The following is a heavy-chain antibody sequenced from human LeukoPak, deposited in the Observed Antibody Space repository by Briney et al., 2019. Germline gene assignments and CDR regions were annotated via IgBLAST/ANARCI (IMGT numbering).Heavy chain of an antibody. CDR1: GYTFTSYD. D-gene: IGHD5-18*01. J-gene: IGHJ4*02. CDR3: ARGLGTAMARLGDDY. Sequence: ASVKVSCKASGYTFTSYDINLVRQATGQGLERMGWMNPNSGNTGYAQKFQGSVTMTRTTSISTAYMELSSLRSEDTAVYYCARGLGTAMARLGDDYWGQGTLVTVSS. V-gene: IGHV1-8*01. CDR2: MNPNSGNT.